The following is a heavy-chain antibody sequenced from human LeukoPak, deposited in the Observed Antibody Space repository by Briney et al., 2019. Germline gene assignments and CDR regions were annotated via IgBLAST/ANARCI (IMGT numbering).Heavy chain of an antibody. CDR3: ARVSRPGNYWVVAYYFDY. D-gene: IGHD1-7*01. J-gene: IGHJ4*02. V-gene: IGHV3-20*04. CDR1: GFTFDDYG. CDR2: INWNGGST. Sequence: PGGSLRLSCAASGFTFDDYGMSWVRQAPGKGLEWVSDINWNGGSTGYADSVKGRFTISRDNAKNSLYLQMNSLRAEDTALYYCARVSRPGNYWVVAYYFDYWGQGTLVTVSS.